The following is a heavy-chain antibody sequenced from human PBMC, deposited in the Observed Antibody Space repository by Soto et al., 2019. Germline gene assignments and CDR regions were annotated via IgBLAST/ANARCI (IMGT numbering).Heavy chain of an antibody. D-gene: IGHD1-26*01. V-gene: IGHV1-69*13. CDR3: ARETSGSGTI. Sequence: SVKVSCKASGCTFSSYAISWVRQAPGQGLEWMGGIIPIFGTADYAQKFQGRVTITADESTSTAYMELTSLRSEDTAVYYCARETSGSGTIWGQGTMVIVS. CDR1: GCTFSSYA. CDR2: IIPIFGTA. J-gene: IGHJ3*02.